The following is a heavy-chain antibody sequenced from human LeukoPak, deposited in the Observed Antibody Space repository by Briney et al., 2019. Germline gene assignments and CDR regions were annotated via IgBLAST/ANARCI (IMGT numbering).Heavy chain of an antibody. CDR2: INHRGST. V-gene: IGHV4-34*01. Sequence: SETLSLTCAVYGGSFRGYYWSWIRQPPGKGLEWIGEINHRGSTKYNPSLKSRVTISVGTSKNQFSLNLRSATAADTAVYYCARGDILTGYSSWGQGTLVTVSS. D-gene: IGHD3-9*01. CDR1: GGSFRGYY. CDR3: ARGDILTGYSS. J-gene: IGHJ5*02.